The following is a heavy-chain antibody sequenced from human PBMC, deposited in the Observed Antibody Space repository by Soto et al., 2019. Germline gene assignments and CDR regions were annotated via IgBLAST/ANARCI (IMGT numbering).Heavy chain of an antibody. CDR1: GGSISSGGYY. CDR2: IYYSGST. Sequence: SETLSLTCTVSGGSISSGGYYWSWIRQHPGKGLEWIGYIYYSGSTYYNPSLKSRVTISVDTSKNQFSLKLSSVTAADTAIYYCARVGDNWKDLELDYWGQGTLVTVSS. J-gene: IGHJ4*02. V-gene: IGHV4-31*03. CDR3: ARVGDNWKDLELDY. D-gene: IGHD1-20*01.